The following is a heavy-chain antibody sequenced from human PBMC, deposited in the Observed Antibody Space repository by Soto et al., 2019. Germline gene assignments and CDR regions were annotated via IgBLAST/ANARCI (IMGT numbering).Heavy chain of an antibody. D-gene: IGHD3-10*01. CDR2: IFHDGTA. Sequence: PSETLSLTCAVSGGSFSAYHWTWIRQTPQRGLEYIGEIFHDGTANYYPSFERRVAISVDTSKNQFSLKLTSVTAADTAIYFCARLVYDTRLNYMYFDFWGQGALVTVSS. CDR1: GGSFSAYH. J-gene: IGHJ4*02. V-gene: IGHV4-34*12. CDR3: ARLVYDTRLNYMYFDF.